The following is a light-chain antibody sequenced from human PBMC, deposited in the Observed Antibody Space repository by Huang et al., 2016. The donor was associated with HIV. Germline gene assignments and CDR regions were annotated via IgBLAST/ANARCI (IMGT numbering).Light chain of an antibody. CDR1: QSLLHSRTFNY. CDR3: MQSLQTPRA. J-gene: IGKJ1*01. CDR2: LAS. Sequence: DIVMTQSTLFLSVSPGELASISCTSSQSLLHSRTFNYLDWYRQKPGQSQQLLIYLASNQASGVPVKFSGSGSGTNFTLSISAVEPEDAATYYCMQSLQTPRAFGQGTRVEVK. V-gene: IGKV2-28*01.